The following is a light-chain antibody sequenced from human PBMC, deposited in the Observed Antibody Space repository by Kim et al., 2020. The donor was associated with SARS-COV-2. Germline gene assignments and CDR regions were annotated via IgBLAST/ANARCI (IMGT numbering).Light chain of an antibody. CDR2: DNN. V-gene: IGLV1-51*01. J-gene: IGLJ2*01. CDR3: GTWDSSLSAVV. Sequence: GQKVTLSCSGSSSNIGNNYVSWYQQLPGTAPKLLIYDNNKRPSGIPDLFSGSKSGTSATLGITGLQTGDEADYYCGTWDSSLSAVVFGGGTQLTVL. CDR1: SSNIGNNY.